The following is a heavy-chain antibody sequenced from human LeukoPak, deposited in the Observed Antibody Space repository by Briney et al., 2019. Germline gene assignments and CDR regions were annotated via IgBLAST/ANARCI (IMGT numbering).Heavy chain of an antibody. CDR3: ARVRKGKVGRVDYYYGMDV. CDR2: IKQDGSEK. V-gene: IGHV3-7*01. Sequence: SGGSLRLSCAASGFTFSSHWMSWVRQAPGKGLEWVANIKQDGSEKYSVDSVKGRFTISRDNAKNSLYLQMNSLRVEDTAVYYCARVRKGKVGRVDYYYGMDVWGQGTTVTVSS. D-gene: IGHD3-10*01. J-gene: IGHJ6*02. CDR1: GFTFSSHW.